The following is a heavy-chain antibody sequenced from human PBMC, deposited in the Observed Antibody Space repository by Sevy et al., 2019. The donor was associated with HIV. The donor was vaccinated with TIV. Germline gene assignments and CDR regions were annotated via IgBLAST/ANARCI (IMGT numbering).Heavy chain of an antibody. D-gene: IGHD7-27*01. CDR2: ISGISTYT. J-gene: IGHJ4*02. Sequence: GGSLRLSCAASGFSFSDYYVSWIRQAPGKGLEWVSYISGISTYTNYADSVKGRFTISRDNAKNSMYLQLNGLRAEDTAVYYCAGRAGNWDYFDYWGQGTLVTVSS. CDR3: AGRAGNWDYFDY. CDR1: GFSFSDYY. V-gene: IGHV3-11*06.